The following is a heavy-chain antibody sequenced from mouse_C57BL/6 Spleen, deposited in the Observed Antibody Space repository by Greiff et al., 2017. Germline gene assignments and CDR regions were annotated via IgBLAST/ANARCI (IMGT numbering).Heavy chain of an antibody. V-gene: IGHV6-3*01. Sequence: EVMLVESGGGLVQPGGSMKLSCVASGFTFSNYWMNWVRQSPEKGLEWVAQIRLKSDNYATNYAESVKGRFTISRDDSKSSVYLQMNNIRAEDTGIYYCHYYYGSPRYFDVWGTGTTVTVSS. CDR1: GFTFSNYW. J-gene: IGHJ1*03. CDR3: HYYYGSPRYFDV. D-gene: IGHD1-1*01. CDR2: IRLKSDNYAT.